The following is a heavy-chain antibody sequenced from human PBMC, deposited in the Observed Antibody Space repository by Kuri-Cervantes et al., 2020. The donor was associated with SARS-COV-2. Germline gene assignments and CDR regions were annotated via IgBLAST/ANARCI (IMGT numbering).Heavy chain of an antibody. CDR1: GYTFTGYY. J-gene: IGHJ3*02. V-gene: IGHV1-2*04. D-gene: IGHD3-22*01. CDR3: ARSTTFRRLVVISQGGAFDI. CDR2: INPNSGGT. Sequence: ASVKVSCKASGYTFTGYYMHWVRQAPGQGLEWMGRINPNSGGTNYAQKVQGWVTMTRDTSISTVYMELSRLRSDDTAVYYCARSTTFRRLVVISQGGAFDICGQGTMVTVSS.